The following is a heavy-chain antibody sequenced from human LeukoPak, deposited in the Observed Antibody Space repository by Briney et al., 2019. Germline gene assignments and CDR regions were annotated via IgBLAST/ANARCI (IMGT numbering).Heavy chain of an antibody. CDR3: ARDLTGDPHYYFYYGMDV. D-gene: IGHD7-27*01. J-gene: IGHJ6*02. CDR1: GYTFTSYG. CDR2: ISAYNGNT. Sequence: ASVKVSCKASGYTFTSYGISWVRQAPGQGLEWMGWISAYNGNTNYAQKLQGRVTVTTDTSTSTAYMELRSLRSDDTAVYYCARDLTGDPHYYFYYGMDVWGQGTTVTVSS. V-gene: IGHV1-18*01.